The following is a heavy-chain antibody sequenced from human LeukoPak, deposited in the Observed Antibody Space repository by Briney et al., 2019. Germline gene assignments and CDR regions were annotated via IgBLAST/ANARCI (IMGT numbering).Heavy chain of an antibody. J-gene: IGHJ4*02. Sequence: QTGGSLRLSCAASGFTFSSYAMPWVRQAPGKGLEWVGRATNKANSYTTEYAASVKGRFTTSRDDSRNSLYLQINSLKTEDTAVYYCARVMEYSYDFWGQGTLVTVSS. CDR1: GFTFSSYA. CDR2: ATNKANSYTT. D-gene: IGHD6-6*01. V-gene: IGHV3-72*01. CDR3: ARVMEYSYDF.